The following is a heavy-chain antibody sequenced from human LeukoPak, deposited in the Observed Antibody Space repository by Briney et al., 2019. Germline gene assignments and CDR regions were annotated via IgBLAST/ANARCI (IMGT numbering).Heavy chain of an antibody. CDR3: ARLVAATGIDP. V-gene: IGHV4-34*01. J-gene: IGHJ5*02. D-gene: IGHD2-15*01. CDR1: GGSFSGYY. Sequence: SETLSLTCAVYGGSFSGYYWSWIRQPPGKGLEWIGEINHSGSTNYNPSLKSRVTISVDMSKNQFSLKLSSVTAADTAVYYCARLVAATGIDPWGQGTLVTVSS. CDR2: INHSGST.